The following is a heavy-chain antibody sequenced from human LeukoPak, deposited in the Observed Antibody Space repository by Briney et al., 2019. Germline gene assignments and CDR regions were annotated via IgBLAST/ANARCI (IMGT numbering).Heavy chain of an antibody. D-gene: IGHD3-10*01. V-gene: IGHV3-23*01. CDR2: INRSGENK. CDR3: ARGIDGAFDY. Sequence: GGSLRLSCAASGFIFSSYWMNWVRQVPGKGLEWLSEINRSGENKYYPDSVKGRFTVSRDNSKNTLFLQMTSLTAEDTAIYYCARGIDGAFDYWGQGALVTVSS. CDR1: GFIFSSYW. J-gene: IGHJ4*02.